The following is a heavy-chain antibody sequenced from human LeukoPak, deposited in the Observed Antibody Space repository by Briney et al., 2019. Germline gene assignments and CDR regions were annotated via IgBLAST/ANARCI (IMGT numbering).Heavy chain of an antibody. CDR3: ARDGDGSVYFDY. D-gene: IGHD5-24*01. Sequence: GGSLRLSCAASGFTFSSYWMHWVRQAPGKGLVWVSRINSDGSSIMYADSVKGRFTISRDNARNTLYLQINSLRAEDTAVYYCARDGDGSVYFDYWGQGTLVTVSS. J-gene: IGHJ4*02. CDR1: GFTFSSYW. V-gene: IGHV3-74*03. CDR2: INSDGSSI.